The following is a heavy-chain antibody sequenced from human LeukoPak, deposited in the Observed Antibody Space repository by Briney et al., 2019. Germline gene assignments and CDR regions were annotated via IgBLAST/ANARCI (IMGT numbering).Heavy chain of an antibody. CDR2: IYTSGST. CDR1: GGSISSYY. J-gene: IGHJ6*03. D-gene: IGHD3-22*01. Sequence: PSETLSLTCTVSGGSISSYYWSWIRQPAGKGLEWIGRIYTSGSTNYNPSLKSRVTMSVDTSKNQFSLKLSSVTAADTAVYHCARDEYDSSGYYINYYYMDVWGKGTTVTVSS. V-gene: IGHV4-4*07. CDR3: ARDEYDSSGYYINYYYMDV.